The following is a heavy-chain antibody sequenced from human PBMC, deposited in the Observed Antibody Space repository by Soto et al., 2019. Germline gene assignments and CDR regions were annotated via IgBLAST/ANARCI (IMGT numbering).Heavy chain of an antibody. D-gene: IGHD2-2*01. Sequence: GGSLRLSCAASGFSFSSYGMHWVRQAPGKGLEWVAIIWFDGSKRYYAESVKGRFTVSRDNSKSTMYLQMTSLRVEDAAMYYCAGDSCGVTNCYGHFDFWGQGSLVTVSS. V-gene: IGHV3-33*01. CDR3: AGDSCGVTNCYGHFDF. CDR2: IWFDGSKR. CDR1: GFSFSSYG. J-gene: IGHJ4*02.